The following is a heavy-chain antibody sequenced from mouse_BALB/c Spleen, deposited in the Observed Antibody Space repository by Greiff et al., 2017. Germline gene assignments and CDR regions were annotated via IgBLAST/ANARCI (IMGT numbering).Heavy chain of an antibody. CDR2: ISYDGSN. CDR1: GYSITSGYY. V-gene: IGHV3-6*02. Sequence: EVQLQESGPGLVKPSQSLSLTCSVTGYSITSGYYWNWIRQFPGNKLEWMGYISYDGSNNYNPSLKNRISITRDTSKNQFFLKLNSVTTEDTATYYCASRSPYGNLYLWGQGTTLTVSS. J-gene: IGHJ2*01. D-gene: IGHD2-1*01. CDR3: ASRSPYGNLYL.